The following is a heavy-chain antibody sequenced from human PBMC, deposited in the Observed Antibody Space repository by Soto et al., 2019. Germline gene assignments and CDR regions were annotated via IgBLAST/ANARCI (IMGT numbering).Heavy chain of an antibody. CDR1: GGSISSDYYY. CDR2: IYYSGRT. J-gene: IGHJ4*02. V-gene: IGHV4-30-4*01. CDR3: AGELSNSPEYFDF. Sequence: SETLCLTCTVSGGSISSDYYYWSWIRQPPGKGLEWIGYIYYSGRTAYNPSLKSRIIISIDTSKNQFSLSLNSLNAADTAVYYCAGELSNSPEYFDFWGLGTLVTVSS. D-gene: IGHD6-6*01.